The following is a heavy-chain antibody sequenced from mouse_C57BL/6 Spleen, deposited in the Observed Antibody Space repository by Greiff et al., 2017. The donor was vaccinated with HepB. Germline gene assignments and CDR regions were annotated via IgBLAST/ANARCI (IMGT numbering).Heavy chain of an antibody. CDR3: ARASSYYGSSYFDY. J-gene: IGHJ2*01. CDR2: ISDGGSYT. D-gene: IGHD1-1*01. Sequence: EVKVVESGGGLVKPGGSLKLSCAASGFTFSSYAMSWVRQTPEKRLEWVATISDGGSYTYYPDNVKGRFTISRDNAKNNLYLQMSHLKSEDTAMYYCARASSYYGSSYFDYWGQGTTLTVSS. V-gene: IGHV5-4*03. CDR1: GFTFSSYA.